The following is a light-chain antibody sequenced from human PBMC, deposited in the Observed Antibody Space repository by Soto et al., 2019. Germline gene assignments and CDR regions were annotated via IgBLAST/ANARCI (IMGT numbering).Light chain of an antibody. CDR1: SSNIGAGYG. V-gene: IGLV1-40*01. CDR2: HTT. CDR3: QSYDSSLSAWV. J-gene: IGLJ3*02. Sequence: QSVLTQPPSVSGAPGQRVTISCTGSSSNIGAGYGVHWYQQLPGTAPKLLIYHTTNRPSGVPDRFSGSKSGASASLAITGLQAEDEADYYCQSYDSSLSAWVFGGGTQLTVL.